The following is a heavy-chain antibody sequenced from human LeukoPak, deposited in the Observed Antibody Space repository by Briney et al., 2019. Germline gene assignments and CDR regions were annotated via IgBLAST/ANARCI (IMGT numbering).Heavy chain of an antibody. CDR1: GGSISSGGYY. Sequence: PSETLSLTCTVSGGSISSGGYYWSWIRQHPGKGLEWIGYIYYSGSTYYNPSLKSRVTISVDTSKNQFSLKLSSVTAADTAVYYCARETLWFGELLLEYNWFDPWGQGTLVTVSS. CDR3: ARETLWFGELLLEYNWFDP. J-gene: IGHJ5*02. V-gene: IGHV4-31*03. CDR2: IYYSGST. D-gene: IGHD3-10*01.